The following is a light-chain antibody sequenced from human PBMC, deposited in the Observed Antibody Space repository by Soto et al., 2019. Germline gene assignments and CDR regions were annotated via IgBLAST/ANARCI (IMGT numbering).Light chain of an antibody. Sequence: TQMTHFPPALSAPSGNKATTPCRASQSISNWLAWYQQKPGKAPKVLIYLASSLESGVPSRFSGSGSGTEFTLTISSLQPDDFATYYCKQFYNYPLTFGGGAKVDIK. CDR2: LAS. J-gene: IGKJ4*01. CDR1: QSISNW. V-gene: IGKV1-5*03. CDR3: KQFYNYPLT.